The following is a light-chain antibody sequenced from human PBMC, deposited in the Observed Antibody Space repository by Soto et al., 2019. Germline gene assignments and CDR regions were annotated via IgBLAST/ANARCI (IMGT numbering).Light chain of an antibody. CDR3: QQFIDGWT. Sequence: AIQMTQSPSSLSASVGDRVTITCRASQGIRNDLGWYQQEPGKAPKLLIYAASSLESGVPSRFSGSGSGTEFTLTISSLQPDDFATYYCQQFIDGWTFGQGTKVDIK. J-gene: IGKJ1*01. V-gene: IGKV1-6*01. CDR1: QGIRND. CDR2: AAS.